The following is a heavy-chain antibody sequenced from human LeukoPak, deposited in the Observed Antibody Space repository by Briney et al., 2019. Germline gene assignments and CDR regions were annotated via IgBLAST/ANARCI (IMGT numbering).Heavy chain of an antibody. D-gene: IGHD4-11*01. Sequence: GGSLRLSCAASGFTFNDYSVNWVRQAPGKGLEWVSYITRSSTTIYYTDSVKGRFTISRDNAKNSLYLQMNSLRAEDTAVYYCARGNSNIYYFDYWGLGTLVTVSS. V-gene: IGHV3-48*01. CDR3: ARGNSNIYYFDY. CDR2: ITRSSTTI. J-gene: IGHJ4*02. CDR1: GFTFNDYS.